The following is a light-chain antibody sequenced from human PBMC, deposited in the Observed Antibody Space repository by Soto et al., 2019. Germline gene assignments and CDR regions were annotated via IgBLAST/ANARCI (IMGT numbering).Light chain of an antibody. CDR2: AAS. Sequence: DIQMTQSPSSLSASVGDRVTITCRASQSISSYLNWYQQKPGKAPKPLIYAASSLQRGVPSRFSGSGSGTDVALTSSSLQREDVATYYCQQGYGTPAPFGGGTKVEMK. J-gene: IGKJ4*01. CDR3: QQGYGTPAP. V-gene: IGKV1-39*01. CDR1: QSISSY.